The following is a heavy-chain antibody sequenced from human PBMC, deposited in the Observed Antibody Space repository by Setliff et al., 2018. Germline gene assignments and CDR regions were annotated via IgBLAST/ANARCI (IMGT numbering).Heavy chain of an antibody. CDR1: GGSISSGSYY. J-gene: IGHJ4*02. D-gene: IGHD3-3*01. CDR3: ARRYNFWSGYFDY. Sequence: PSETLSLTCTVSGGSISSGSYYWSWIRQPAGKGLEWIGHIYTSGSTNYNPSLKSRVTISVDTSKNQFSLKLSSVTAAATAVYYCARRYNFWSGYFDYWGQGTLVTVSS. V-gene: IGHV4-61*09. CDR2: IYTSGST.